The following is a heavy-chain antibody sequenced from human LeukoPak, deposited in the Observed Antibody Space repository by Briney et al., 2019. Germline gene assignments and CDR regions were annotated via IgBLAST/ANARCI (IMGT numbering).Heavy chain of an antibody. V-gene: IGHV1-24*01. CDR2: FDPEDGET. Sequence: ASVKVSCKVSGYTLTELSMHWVRQAPGKGLEWMGGFDPEDGETIYAQKFQGRVTMTEDTSTDTAYMELSSLRSEDTAVYYCATRYYCDSSGSSNAFDIWGQGTMVTVSS. D-gene: IGHD3-22*01. CDR3: ATRYYCDSSGSSNAFDI. CDR1: GYTLTELS. J-gene: IGHJ3*02.